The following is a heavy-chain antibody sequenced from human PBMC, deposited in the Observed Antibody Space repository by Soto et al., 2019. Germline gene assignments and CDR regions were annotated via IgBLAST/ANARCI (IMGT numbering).Heavy chain of an antibody. CDR1: EFTFSDYW. D-gene: IGHD3-9*01. CDR2: IKQDGSEK. J-gene: IGHJ6*02. CDR3: GREDYDILTGYYNDYYYGLDV. Sequence: GGSLRLSCAASEFTFSDYWMSWVRQAPGKGLEWVANIKQDGSEKYYVDSVKSRLTISRDNAKNSLYLQMNSLRAEDTAVYYCGREDYDILTGYYNDYYYGLDVWGQGTTVTVSS. V-gene: IGHV3-7*03.